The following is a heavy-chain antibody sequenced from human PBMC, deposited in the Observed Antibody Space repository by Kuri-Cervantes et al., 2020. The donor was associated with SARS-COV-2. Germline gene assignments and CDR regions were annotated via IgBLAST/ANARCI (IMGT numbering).Heavy chain of an antibody. CDR2: IYYSGST. CDR3: ASYVVVPAAPLDY. CDR1: GGSISSYY. J-gene: IGHJ4*02. D-gene: IGHD2-2*01. V-gene: IGHV4-59*08. Sequence: GSLRLSCTVSGGSISSYYWSWIRQPPGKGLEWIGYIYYSGSTNYNPSLKSRVTISVDTSKNQFSLKLSSVTAADTAVYYCASYVVVPAAPLDYWGQGTLVTVSS.